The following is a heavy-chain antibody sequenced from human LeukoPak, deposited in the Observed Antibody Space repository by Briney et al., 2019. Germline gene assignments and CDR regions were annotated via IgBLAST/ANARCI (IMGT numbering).Heavy chain of an antibody. J-gene: IGHJ3*02. D-gene: IGHD2/OR15-2a*01. Sequence: GGSLRLSCAASGFTFSSYAMNWVRQAPGKGLEWVSTISGSGGSTYYADSVKGRFTISRDNSKNTLYLQMNSLRAEDTAVYYCAKPSFYGTDAFDIWGQGTMVTVSS. CDR1: GFTFSSYA. CDR2: ISGSGGST. CDR3: AKPSFYGTDAFDI. V-gene: IGHV3-23*01.